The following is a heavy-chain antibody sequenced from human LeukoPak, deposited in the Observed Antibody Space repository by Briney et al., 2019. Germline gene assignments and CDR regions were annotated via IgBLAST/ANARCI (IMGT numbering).Heavy chain of an antibody. Sequence: VKPSETLSLTCTLSGGSISNYYWSWIRQPPGKGLEWIGNIFYRGSTNYNPSLKSRVTISLDTSKNQFSLKLTSVSAADTAVYYCAREGGSYYHWFDPWGQGTLVTVSS. J-gene: IGHJ5*02. CDR3: AREGGSYYHWFDP. D-gene: IGHD1-26*01. CDR1: GGSISNYY. V-gene: IGHV4-59*01. CDR2: IFYRGST.